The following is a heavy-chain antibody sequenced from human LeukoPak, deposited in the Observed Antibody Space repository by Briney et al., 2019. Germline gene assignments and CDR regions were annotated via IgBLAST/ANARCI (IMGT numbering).Heavy chain of an antibody. D-gene: IGHD3-10*01. V-gene: IGHV3-30*04. Sequence: PGRSLRLSCAASGFTFSSYAMHWVRQAPGKGLEWVAVISYDGSNKYYADPVKGRFTISRDNSKNTLYLQMNSLRAEDTAVYYCASSASGSDWFDPWGQGTLVTVSS. CDR1: GFTFSSYA. J-gene: IGHJ5*02. CDR2: ISYDGSNK. CDR3: ASSASGSDWFDP.